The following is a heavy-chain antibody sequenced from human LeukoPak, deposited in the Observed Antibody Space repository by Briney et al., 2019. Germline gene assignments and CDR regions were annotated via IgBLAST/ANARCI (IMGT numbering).Heavy chain of an antibody. CDR1: GFTFSSQA. J-gene: IGHJ4*02. CDR3: AKDGGYIWNVRGGFFDY. D-gene: IGHD5-18*01. CDR2: ISGSGGST. Sequence: GGSLRLSCAASGFTFSSQAVSWVRQAPGKGLEWVSGISGSGGSTYYADSVKGRFTISRDNSKNTLYLQMNSPRAEDTAVYYCAKDGGYIWNVRGGFFDYWGQGTLVTVSS. V-gene: IGHV3-23*01.